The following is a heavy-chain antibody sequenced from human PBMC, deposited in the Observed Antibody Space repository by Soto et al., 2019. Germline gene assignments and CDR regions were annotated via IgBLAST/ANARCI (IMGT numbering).Heavy chain of an antibody. V-gene: IGHV4-61*01. Sequence: SETLSLTCTVSGESIKSGHSYWSWIRQPPGKGLEWIGYIYYNGTTNYNPSLKSRVTMSVGTSKNQFSLKLSSVTAADTAVYYCARYYYDTSGYYYDYWGQGSLVTVSS. J-gene: IGHJ4*02. CDR1: GESIKSGHSY. D-gene: IGHD3-22*01. CDR2: IYYNGTT. CDR3: ARYYYDTSGYYYDY.